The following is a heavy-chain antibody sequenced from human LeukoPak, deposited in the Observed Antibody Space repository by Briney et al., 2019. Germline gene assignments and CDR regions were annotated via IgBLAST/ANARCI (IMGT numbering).Heavy chain of an antibody. CDR3: ARGRGYSYGYADY. J-gene: IGHJ4*02. D-gene: IGHD5-18*01. Sequence: ASVKISCKASGYTFTDYHMHWVQQAPGKGLEWMGRVWMGRVDREDGETIYAEKFQGRVTITADTSTDTAYMELSSLRSEDTAVYYCARGRGYSYGYADYWGQGTLVTVSS. V-gene: IGHV1-69-2*01. CDR2: VDREDGET. CDR1: GYTFTDYH.